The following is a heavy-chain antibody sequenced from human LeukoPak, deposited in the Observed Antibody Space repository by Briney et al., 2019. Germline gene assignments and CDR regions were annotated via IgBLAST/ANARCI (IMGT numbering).Heavy chain of an antibody. V-gene: IGHV4-39*07. CDR3: ARVWPLTDYFDY. CDR1: GGSISSSSYY. J-gene: IGHJ4*02. CDR2: IYYSGST. D-gene: IGHD3-10*01. Sequence: PSETLSLTCTVSGGSISSSSYYWGWIRQPPGKGLEWIGSIYYSGSTYYNPSLKSRVAISVDTSKNQFSLKLSSVTAADTAVYYCARVWPLTDYFDYWGQGTLVTVSS.